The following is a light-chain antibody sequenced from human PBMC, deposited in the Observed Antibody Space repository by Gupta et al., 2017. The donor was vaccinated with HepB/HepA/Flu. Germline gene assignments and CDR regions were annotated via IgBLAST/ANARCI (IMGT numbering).Light chain of an antibody. J-gene: IGKJ1*01. Sequence: AIRMTPSPSSFSASTGDRVTITCRASQGSSSYVAWYQQKPGKATKLLIDAAATVQSGVPSRCSGGGSGTDFTITSSWLQDEDVATYYGQQEDRSPLTFGQGTKVDIK. CDR3: QQEDRSPLT. CDR2: AAA. CDR1: QGSSSY. V-gene: IGKV1-8*01.